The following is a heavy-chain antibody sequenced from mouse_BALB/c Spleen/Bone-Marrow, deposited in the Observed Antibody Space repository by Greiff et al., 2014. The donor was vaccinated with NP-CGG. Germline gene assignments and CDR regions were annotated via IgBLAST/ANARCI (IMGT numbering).Heavy chain of an antibody. Sequence: QVQLQQSGPELVKPGASVRMSCKASGYTFTSYYIHWVKQRPGRGLEWIGWIFPGNFYTKFNEIFKGRATLTADKSSSTAYMHLSSLTSEDSAVYFCARDDYDYWGQGTTLTVSS. CDR1: GYTFTSYY. V-gene: IGHV1S56*01. CDR2: IFPGNFYT. J-gene: IGHJ2*01. D-gene: IGHD2-4*01. CDR3: ARDDYDY.